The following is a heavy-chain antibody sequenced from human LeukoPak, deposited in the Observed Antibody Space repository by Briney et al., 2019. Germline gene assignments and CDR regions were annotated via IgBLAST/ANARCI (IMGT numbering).Heavy chain of an antibody. J-gene: IGHJ4*02. D-gene: IGHD3-10*01. Sequence: VASVKVSCKASGYTFSAYYMYWVRQAPGQGLEWMGWINPNSGDTNYAQKFQGRVTMTRDTSITTAYMELSGLRSDDTAVYYCARGLWFGDTPPGYWGQGTLVTVSS. V-gene: IGHV1-2*02. CDR2: INPNSGDT. CDR3: ARGLWFGDTPPGY. CDR1: GYTFSAYY.